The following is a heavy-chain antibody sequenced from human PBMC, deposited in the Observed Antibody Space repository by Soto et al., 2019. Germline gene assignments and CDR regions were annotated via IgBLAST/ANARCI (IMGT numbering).Heavy chain of an antibody. D-gene: IGHD6-19*01. Sequence: QITLKESGPTLVRPTQTLTLTCTFSGFSLSATDVGVGWFRQPPGKALEWLALIYWNDDNRYSPSLKSRLTITKDTSKNQVVLTMTNMDPVDTATYHCAHGSGWLHDYWGQGIRVTVSS. V-gene: IGHV2-5*01. CDR1: GFSLSATDVG. CDR3: AHGSGWLHDY. J-gene: IGHJ4*02. CDR2: IYWNDDN.